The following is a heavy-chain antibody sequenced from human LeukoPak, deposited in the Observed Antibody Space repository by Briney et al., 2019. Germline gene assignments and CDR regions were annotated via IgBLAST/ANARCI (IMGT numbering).Heavy chain of an antibody. CDR3: ARGGYYGSGNDFRFDP. V-gene: IGHV4-61*05. D-gene: IGHD3-10*01. J-gene: IGHJ5*02. CDR1: GDSISSSSYY. CDR2: IHYTGST. Sequence: PSETLSLTCTVSGDSISSSSYYWGWIRQPPGKGLECIGYIHYTGSTNYNPSLKSRVTISVDTSKNQFSLKLSSVTAADTAIYYCARGGYYGSGNDFRFDPWGQGTLVTVSS.